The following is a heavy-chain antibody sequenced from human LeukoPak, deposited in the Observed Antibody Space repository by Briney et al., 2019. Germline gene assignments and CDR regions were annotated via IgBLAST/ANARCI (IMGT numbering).Heavy chain of an antibody. J-gene: IGHJ5*02. CDR1: GYTFTSYG. CDR2: ISAYNGNT. D-gene: IGHD2-15*01. V-gene: IGHV1-18*01. CDR3: ARGLAVAATSWFDP. Sequence: ASVKVSFKASGYTFTSYGISWVRQAPGQGLEWMGWISAYNGNTNYAQKLQGRVTITTDTSTSTAYMELRSLRSDDTAVYYCARGLAVAATSWFDPWGQGTLVTVSS.